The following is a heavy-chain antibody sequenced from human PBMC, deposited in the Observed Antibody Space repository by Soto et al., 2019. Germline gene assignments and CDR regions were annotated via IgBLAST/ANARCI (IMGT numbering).Heavy chain of an antibody. CDR3: AREGPAVTTRYYYYYGMDV. V-gene: IGHV4-59*01. CDR1: GGSISSYY. CDR2: IYYSGST. Sequence: XETLSLTCTVSGGSISSYYWSWIRQPPGKGLEWIGYIYYSGSTNYNPSLKSRVTISVDTSKNQFSLKLSSVTAADTAVYYCAREGPAVTTRYYYYYGMDVWGQGTTVTVSS. D-gene: IGHD4-4*01. J-gene: IGHJ6*02.